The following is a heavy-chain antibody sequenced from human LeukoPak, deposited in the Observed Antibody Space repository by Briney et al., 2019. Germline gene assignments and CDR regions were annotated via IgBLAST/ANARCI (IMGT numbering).Heavy chain of an antibody. CDR2: IGGDGLTT. Sequence: GGSLRLSCAASGFTFGSYSMHWVRQAPGKGPEFVSVIGGDGLTTFYADSVKDRFSISRDNSKSTLYLEMGSLRAEDMAVYYCAREGGGSGLWYYDLWGRGTLVTVSS. CDR1: GFTFGSYS. V-gene: IGHV3-64*02. D-gene: IGHD1-26*01. J-gene: IGHJ2*01. CDR3: AREGGGSGLWYYDL.